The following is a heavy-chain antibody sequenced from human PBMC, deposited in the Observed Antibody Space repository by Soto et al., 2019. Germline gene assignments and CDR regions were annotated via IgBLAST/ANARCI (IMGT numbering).Heavy chain of an antibody. J-gene: IGHJ4*02. D-gene: IGHD3-3*01. CDR2: IDTSGTKI. CDR1: GYTFSDYY. Sequence: GGSLRLSCAASGYTFSDYYMSWIRQAPGKGQKWISYIDTSGTKIYYADSVKGRFTITRDNAKNSLYLEMNSLRDEDTAVYYCASHYDMWSGYLSPVDYWGQGTLVTVSS. V-gene: IGHV3-11*01. CDR3: ASHYDMWSGYLSPVDY.